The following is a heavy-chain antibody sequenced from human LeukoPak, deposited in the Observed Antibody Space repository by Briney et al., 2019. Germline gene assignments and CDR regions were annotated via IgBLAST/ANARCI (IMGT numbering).Heavy chain of an antibody. CDR1: GFTFSNAW. J-gene: IGHJ4*02. V-gene: IGHV3-69-1*01. Sequence: GGSLRLSCAGTGFTFSNAWMSWVRQAPGKGLEWVSYISSSSTIYYADSVKGRFTISRDNAKNSLYLQMNSLRAEDTAVYYCARGIPAAWFDYWGQGTLVTVSS. D-gene: IGHD6-13*01. CDR2: ISSSSTI. CDR3: ARGIPAAWFDY.